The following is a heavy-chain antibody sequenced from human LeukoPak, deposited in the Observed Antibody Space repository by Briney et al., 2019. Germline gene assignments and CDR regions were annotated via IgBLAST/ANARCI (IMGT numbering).Heavy chain of an antibody. CDR1: GVTFSNAW. Sequence: GGSLRLSCAASGVTFSNAWMSWVRQDPGKGLQWVGFIRSRACGGTTEYAASVKGRFTISRDDSTRNAYLQMNSLKTDDTGVYYCSRERYSYGPFDYWGQGTLVTVSS. D-gene: IGHD5-18*01. V-gene: IGHV3-49*04. CDR2: IRSRACGGTT. CDR3: SRERYSYGPFDY. J-gene: IGHJ4*02.